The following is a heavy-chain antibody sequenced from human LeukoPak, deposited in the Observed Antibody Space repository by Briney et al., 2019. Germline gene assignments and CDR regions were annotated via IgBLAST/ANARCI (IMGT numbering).Heavy chain of an antibody. CDR1: GFTFLSHA. Sequence: GSLRLSCVGSGFTFLSHAMSWVRQAPEKGLEFVSGIYENGGATYYADSVKGRFSISRDNSKNTLYLQMDSLRGEDTAVYYCARVTTLERPFDYWGQGTLVTVSS. D-gene: IGHD4-23*01. V-gene: IGHV3-23*01. CDR2: IYENGGAT. J-gene: IGHJ4*02. CDR3: ARVTTLERPFDY.